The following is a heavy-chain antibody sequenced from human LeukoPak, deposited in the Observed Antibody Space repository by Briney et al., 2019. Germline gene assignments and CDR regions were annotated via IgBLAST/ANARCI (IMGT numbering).Heavy chain of an antibody. V-gene: IGHV1-18*01. CDR1: GYTFTSYG. J-gene: IGHJ4*02. CDR2: ISAYNGNT. Sequence: ASVKVSCKASGYTFTSYGISWVRQAPGQGLEWMGWISAYNGNTNYAQELQGRVTMTTDTSTSTAYMELRSLRSDDTAVYYCARSEEGELFPDYWGQGTLVTVSS. D-gene: IGHD3-10*01. CDR3: ARSEEGELFPDY.